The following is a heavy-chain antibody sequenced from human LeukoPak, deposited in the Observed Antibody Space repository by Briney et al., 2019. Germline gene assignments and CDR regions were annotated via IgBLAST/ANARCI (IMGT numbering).Heavy chain of an antibody. CDR2: MNPNSGNT. CDR1: GFGFSTYD. D-gene: IGHD3-10*01. Sequence: ASVKVSCKASGFGFSTYDINWVRQAAGQGLEWMGWMNPNSGNTGYAQKFQGRVTMTTNTSISTAYMELSSLRSEDTAVYYCARREYGSGSYHLVYWGQGTLVTVSS. J-gene: IGHJ4*02. V-gene: IGHV1-8*01. CDR3: ARREYGSGSYHLVY.